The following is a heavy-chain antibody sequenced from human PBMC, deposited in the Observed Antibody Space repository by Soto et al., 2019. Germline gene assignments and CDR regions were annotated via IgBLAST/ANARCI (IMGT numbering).Heavy chain of an antibody. CDR1: GFTFADYP. J-gene: IGHJ6*02. Sequence: NPGGSLRLSCVASGFTFADYPMSWIRQAPGKGLEWVSYLSSEGTTIYYTDSVKGRFTVSRDNAKSSLYLQMNSLRVEDKAVYYCARDLQGLIFLPRQRMDVWGQGXTVTVSS. V-gene: IGHV3-11*01. D-gene: IGHD3-3*01. CDR2: LSSEGTTI. CDR3: ARDLQGLIFLPRQRMDV.